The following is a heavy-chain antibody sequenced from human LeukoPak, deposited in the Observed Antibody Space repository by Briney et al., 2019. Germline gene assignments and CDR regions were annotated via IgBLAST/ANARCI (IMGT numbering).Heavy chain of an antibody. CDR3: ARVRLRSTPYNWFDP. V-gene: IGHV1-46*01. D-gene: IGHD4-17*01. CDR2: INPSGGST. CDR1: GYTFTGYY. J-gene: IGHJ5*02. Sequence: GASVKVSCKASGYTFTGYYMHWVRQAPGQGLEWMGIINPSGGSTSYAQKFQGRVTMTRDTSTSTVYMELSSLRSEDTAVYYCARVRLRSTPYNWFDPWGQGTLVTVSS.